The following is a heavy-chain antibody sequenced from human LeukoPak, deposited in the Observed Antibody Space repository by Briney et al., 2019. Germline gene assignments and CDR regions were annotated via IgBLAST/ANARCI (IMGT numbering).Heavy chain of an antibody. Sequence: SETLSLTCTVSGGSISSSSYYWGWIRQPPGKGLEWIGSIYYSGSTYYNPSLKSRVTISVDTSKNQFSLKLSSVTAADTAVYYCVKDDSSGLWGQGTLVTVSS. CDR2: IYYSGST. J-gene: IGHJ4*02. V-gene: IGHV4-39*07. CDR1: GGSISSSSYY. CDR3: VKDDSSGL. D-gene: IGHD3-22*01.